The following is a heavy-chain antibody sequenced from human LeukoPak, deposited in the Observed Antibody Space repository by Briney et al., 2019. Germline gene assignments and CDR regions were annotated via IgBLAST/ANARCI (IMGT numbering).Heavy chain of an antibody. CDR1: GFTFSSYA. V-gene: IGHV3-23*01. CDR2: ISGSGGST. J-gene: IGHJ4*02. D-gene: IGHD3-10*01. Sequence: PGGSLRLSCAASGFTFSSYAMSWVRQAPGKGLEWVSAISGSGGSTYYADSVKGRFTISRDNPKNTLYLQMNSLRAEDTAVYYCAKSSGVIRGYYFDYWGQGTLVTVSS. CDR3: AKSSGVIRGYYFDY.